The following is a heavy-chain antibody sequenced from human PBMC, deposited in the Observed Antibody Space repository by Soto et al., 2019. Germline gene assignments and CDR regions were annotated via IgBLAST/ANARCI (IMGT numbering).Heavy chain of an antibody. CDR3: ARVNSDY. CDR2: INHSGST. CDR1: GGSFSGYY. V-gene: IGHV4-34*01. J-gene: IGHJ4*02. Sequence: SETLSLTCAVYGGSFSGYYWSWIRQPPGKGLEWIGEINHSGSTNYNPSLKSRVTISVDTSKNQFSLKLSSVTAADTAVYYCARVNSDYWGQGTLVTVSS.